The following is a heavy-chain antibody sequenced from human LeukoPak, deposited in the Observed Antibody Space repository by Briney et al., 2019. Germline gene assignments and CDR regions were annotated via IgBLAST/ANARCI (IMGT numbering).Heavy chain of an antibody. CDR2: MNPNSGNT. D-gene: IGHD6-19*01. Sequence: ASVKVSCKASGYTFTSYDINWVRQATGQGLEWMGWMNPNSGNTGYAQKFQGRVTMTRNTSISTAYMELSSLRSEDTVVYYCARRRGGSGREAYNWFDPWGQGTLVTVSS. J-gene: IGHJ5*02. CDR3: ARRRGGSGREAYNWFDP. V-gene: IGHV1-8*01. CDR1: GYTFTSYD.